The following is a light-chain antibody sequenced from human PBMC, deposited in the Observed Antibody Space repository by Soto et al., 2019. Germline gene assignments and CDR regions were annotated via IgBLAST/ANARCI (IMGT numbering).Light chain of an antibody. V-gene: IGLV2-14*01. CDR3: SSYRSGDTLV. Sequence: QSALTQPASVSGSPGQSITISCTGTSSDIGGHDFLSWYQQHPGKAPKLIICEVNNRPSGVPNRFSASKSGNTASLTISGLQTEDEADYYCSSYRSGDTLVFGGGTKVTVL. CDR1: SSDIGGHDF. CDR2: EVN. J-gene: IGLJ1*01.